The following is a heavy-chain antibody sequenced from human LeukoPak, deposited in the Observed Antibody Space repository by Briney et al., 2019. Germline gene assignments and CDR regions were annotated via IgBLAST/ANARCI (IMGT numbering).Heavy chain of an antibody. CDR2: ISWDGGST. V-gene: IGHV3-43*01. Sequence: GGSLRLSCAASGFTFDDYTMHWVRQAPGKGLEWVSLISWDGGSTYYADSVKGRFTISRDNSKNSLYLQMNSLRTEDTALYYCAKSGLYYYYMDVWGEGTTVTISS. CDR3: AKSGLYYYYMDV. CDR1: GFTFDDYT. D-gene: IGHD3-10*01. J-gene: IGHJ6*03.